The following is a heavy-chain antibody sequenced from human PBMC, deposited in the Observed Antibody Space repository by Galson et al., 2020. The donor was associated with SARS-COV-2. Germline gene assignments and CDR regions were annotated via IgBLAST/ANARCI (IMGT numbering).Heavy chain of an antibody. CDR3: AREDLSGNQPPVDY. CDR2: ISTFNGNA. V-gene: IGHV1-18*01. D-gene: IGHD1-26*01. CDR1: GYTFSSFG. J-gene: IGHJ4*02. Sequence: ASVKVSCKTSGYTFSSFGISWVRQAPGQGLEWMGWISTFNGNANYAQKFQDRVTMTTDTSTTTAYMELRSLTSDDTAVYYCAREDLSGNQPPVDYWGQGTLVTVSS.